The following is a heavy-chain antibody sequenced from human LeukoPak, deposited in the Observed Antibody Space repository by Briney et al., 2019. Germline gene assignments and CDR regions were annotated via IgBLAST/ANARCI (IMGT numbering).Heavy chain of an antibody. V-gene: IGHV3-30*03. J-gene: IGHJ4*02. CDR3: ARTDISGWSRPLDC. D-gene: IGHD6-19*01. Sequence: PGGSLRLSCAASGFTFSSYGMHWVRQAPGKGLEWVAVISYDGSNKYYADSVKGRFTISRDNSNNTLLLQMNSLRAEDTAVYYCARTDISGWSRPLDCWGQGTLVTVSS. CDR1: GFTFSSYG. CDR2: ISYDGSNK.